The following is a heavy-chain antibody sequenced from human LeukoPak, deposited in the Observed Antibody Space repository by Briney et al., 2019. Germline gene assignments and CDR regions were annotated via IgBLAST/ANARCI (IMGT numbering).Heavy chain of an antibody. Sequence: AGGSLRLSCTASGXTFSSYVMSWVRQAPGKGLEWVSGISGSGGGTFYADSVKGRFTVSRDNPKNTLYLHMNSLRAEDTAVYYCAQNFYDSSGLYFDYWGQGTLVTVSS. CDR2: ISGSGGGT. D-gene: IGHD3-22*01. CDR1: GXTFSSYV. V-gene: IGHV3-23*01. CDR3: AQNFYDSSGLYFDY. J-gene: IGHJ4*02.